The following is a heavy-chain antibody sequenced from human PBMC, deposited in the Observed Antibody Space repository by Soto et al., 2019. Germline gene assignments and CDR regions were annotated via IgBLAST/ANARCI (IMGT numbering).Heavy chain of an antibody. CDR3: ARADSSSWHIFDS. D-gene: IGHD6-13*01. CDR1: GFTLGKSA. V-gene: IGHV3-30-3*01. Sequence: GGSLRLSCAASGFTLGKSAMHWVRQSPGKGLEWVAVLSSDGINTHYADSVKGRFTVSRDDSKSTVYVQMSSLSADDTGVYYCARADSSSWHIFDSWGQGTLVTVSS. CDR2: LSSDGINT. J-gene: IGHJ4*02.